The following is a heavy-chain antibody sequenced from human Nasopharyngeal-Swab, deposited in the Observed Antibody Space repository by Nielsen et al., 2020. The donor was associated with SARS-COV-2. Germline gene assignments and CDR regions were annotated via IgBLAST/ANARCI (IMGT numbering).Heavy chain of an antibody. D-gene: IGHD5-18*01. CDR3: ARATYSDTAMVISNYYYYMDV. CDR1: GFTFSSYA. CDR2: ISYAGSNK. Sequence: GESLKISCAASGFTFSSYAMHWVRQAPGKGLEWVAVISYAGSNKYYADSVKGRFTISRDNSKNTLYLQMNSLRAEDTAVYYCARATYSDTAMVISNYYYYMDVWGKGTTVTVSS. V-gene: IGHV3-30-3*01. J-gene: IGHJ6*03.